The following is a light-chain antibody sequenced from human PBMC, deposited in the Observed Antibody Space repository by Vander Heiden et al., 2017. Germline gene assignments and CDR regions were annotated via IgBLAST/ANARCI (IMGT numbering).Light chain of an antibody. CDR2: SAS. Sequence: DIQMTQSPSSLSASVGDRVIITCRASQRISSYLIWYQQKPGKAPKLLIYSASSLKSGVPSRFSGSGSGTDFTLTISSLQPEDFATYYCQQSYSTPWTFGQGTKVEIK. V-gene: IGKV1-39*01. CDR1: QRISSY. CDR3: QQSYSTPWT. J-gene: IGKJ1*01.